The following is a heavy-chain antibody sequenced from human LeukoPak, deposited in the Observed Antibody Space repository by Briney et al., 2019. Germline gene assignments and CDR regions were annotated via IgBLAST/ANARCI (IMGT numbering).Heavy chain of an antibody. Sequence: PSETLSLTCAVSGGSFTGSFSTYYWSWIRQPPGKGLEWIGEINHSGSTTYNPSLKSRLTISIDTSKNHFSLKLSSVTAADTAMYYCARNGWYSVDYWGQGTQVIVSS. J-gene: IGHJ4*02. V-gene: IGHV4-34*01. CDR1: GGSFTGSFSTYY. D-gene: IGHD6-19*01. CDR3: ARNGWYSVDY. CDR2: INHSGST.